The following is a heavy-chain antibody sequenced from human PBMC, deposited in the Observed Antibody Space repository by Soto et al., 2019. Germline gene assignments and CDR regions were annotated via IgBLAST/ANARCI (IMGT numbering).Heavy chain of an antibody. CDR3: ARVDSASWLDY. CDR1: GVSISHGAYY. Sequence: PSETLSLTCTVSGVSISHGAYYWSWIRQLPGKGLEWIGYIYYSGDTQYNPSLKSRITVSIDTSKNQFSLKMNSVTAADTAMYFCARVDSASWLDYWGQGTLVTVSS. CDR2: IYYSGDT. D-gene: IGHD6-13*01. V-gene: IGHV4-31*03. J-gene: IGHJ4*02.